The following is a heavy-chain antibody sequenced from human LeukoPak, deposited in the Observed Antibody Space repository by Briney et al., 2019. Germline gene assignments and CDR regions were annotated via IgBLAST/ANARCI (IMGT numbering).Heavy chain of an antibody. V-gene: IGHV4-59*01. J-gene: IGHJ4*02. Sequence: PSETLSLTCTVSGGSISSYYWSWIRQPPGKGLEWIGYIYYSGSTNYNPSLKSRVTISVDTSKNQFSLKLSSVTAADTAVYYCARLGPESYSSGWCGNWGQGTLVTVSS. CDR1: GGSISSYY. D-gene: IGHD6-19*01. CDR2: IYYSGST. CDR3: ARLGPESYSSGWCGN.